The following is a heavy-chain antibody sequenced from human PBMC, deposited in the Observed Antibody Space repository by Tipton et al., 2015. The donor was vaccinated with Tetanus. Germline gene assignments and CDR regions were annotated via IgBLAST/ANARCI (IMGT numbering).Heavy chain of an antibody. V-gene: IGHV4-31*02. CDR1: GDSISSGPYS. CDR3: ARPTLRLVIDS. Sequence: LRLSCTVSGDSISSGPYSWSWLRQHPGKGLELIGYIYYSGSTNYNPSLKSRVTISVDTSKNQFSLRLSSVTAADTAVYYCARPTLRLVIDSWGQGTLVTVSS. CDR2: IYYSGST. J-gene: IGHJ4*02. D-gene: IGHD6-6*01.